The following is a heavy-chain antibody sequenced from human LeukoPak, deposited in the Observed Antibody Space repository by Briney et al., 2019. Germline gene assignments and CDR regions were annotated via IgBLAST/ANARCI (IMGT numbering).Heavy chain of an antibody. J-gene: IGHJ4*02. D-gene: IGHD4-17*01. Sequence: GGSLRLSCAASGFTVSSNYMSWARQAPGKGLEWVSVIYSGGSTYYADSVKGRFTISRDNSKNTLYLQMNSLRAEDTAVYYCARDALRRNYFDYWGQGTLVTVSS. CDR1: GFTVSSNY. V-gene: IGHV3-53*01. CDR3: ARDALRRNYFDY. CDR2: IYSGGST.